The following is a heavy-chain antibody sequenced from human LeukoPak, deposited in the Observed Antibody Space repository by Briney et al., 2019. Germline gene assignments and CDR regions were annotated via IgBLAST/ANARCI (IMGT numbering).Heavy chain of an antibody. CDR1: GGSFSGYY. CDR3: ASSRGQPKCQF. Sequence: TSETLSLTRAVYGGSFSGYYWSWIRQPPGKGLEWIGEINHSGSTNYNPSLKSRVTISVDTSKNQFSLKLSSVTAADTAVYYCASSRGQPKCQFWGQGTLVTVSS. J-gene: IGHJ4*02. D-gene: IGHD1-14*01. V-gene: IGHV4-34*01. CDR2: INHSGST.